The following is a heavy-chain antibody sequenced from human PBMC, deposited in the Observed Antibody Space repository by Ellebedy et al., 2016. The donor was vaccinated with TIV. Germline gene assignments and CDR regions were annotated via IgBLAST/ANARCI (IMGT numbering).Heavy chain of an antibody. Sequence: GESLKISCAASGFTFDDYAMHWVRQAPGKGLEWVALISYDGSNKYYADSVKGRFTISRDNSKNTLYLQMNSLRAEDTAVYYCAREDDILTGQLDYWGQGTLVTVSS. CDR3: AREDDILTGQLDY. V-gene: IGHV3-30*03. CDR1: GFTFDDYA. D-gene: IGHD3-9*01. CDR2: ISYDGSNK. J-gene: IGHJ4*02.